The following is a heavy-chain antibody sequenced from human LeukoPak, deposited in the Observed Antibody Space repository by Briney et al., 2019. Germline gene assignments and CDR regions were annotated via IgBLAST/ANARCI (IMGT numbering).Heavy chain of an antibody. D-gene: IGHD3-9*01. J-gene: IGHJ6*02. V-gene: IGHV4-59*01. CDR2: IYYSGST. Sequence: PSETLSLTCTVSGGSISSYYWSWIRQPPRKGLEWIGYIYYSGSTNYNPSLKSRVTISVDTSKNQFSLKLSSVTAADTAVYYCARGNYDILTGYMRYGMDVWGQGTTVTVSS. CDR3: ARGNYDILTGYMRYGMDV. CDR1: GGSISSYY.